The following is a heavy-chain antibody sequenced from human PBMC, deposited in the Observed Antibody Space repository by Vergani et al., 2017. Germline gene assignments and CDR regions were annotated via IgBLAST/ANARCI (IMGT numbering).Heavy chain of an antibody. CDR2: IQKDGIDK. CDR1: GYTFGHFD. J-gene: IGHJ4*02. V-gene: IGHV3-30*02. CDR3: VKDHPVFDE. Sequence: QEQLLQSGGGVVQPGGSLRLSCIGSGYTFGHFDMDWVRQAPGKGLEWVAFIQKDGIDKFYADSVRGRFTISRDISKNTLYLEMNSLSAEDTALYHCVKDHPVFDEWGRGTLVSVS.